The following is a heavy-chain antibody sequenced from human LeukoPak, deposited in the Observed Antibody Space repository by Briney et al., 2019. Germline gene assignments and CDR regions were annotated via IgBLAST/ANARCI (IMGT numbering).Heavy chain of an antibody. Sequence: TTSETLSLTCTVSGGSISSYYWSWIRQPPGKGLEWIGYIYYSGSTNYNPSLKSRVTISVDTSKNQFSLKLSSVTAADTAVYYCARDPPWSYRGSFDYWGQGTLVTVSS. CDR2: IYYSGST. V-gene: IGHV4-59*01. D-gene: IGHD1-26*01. CDR1: GGSISSYY. J-gene: IGHJ4*02. CDR3: ARDPPWSYRGSFDY.